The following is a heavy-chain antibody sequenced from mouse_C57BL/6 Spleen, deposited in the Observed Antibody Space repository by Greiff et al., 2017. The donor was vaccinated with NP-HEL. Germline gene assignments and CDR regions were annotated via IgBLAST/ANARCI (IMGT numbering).Heavy chain of an antibody. D-gene: IGHD4-1*01. CDR2: IDPETGGT. V-gene: IGHV1-15*01. J-gene: IGHJ4*01. CDR3: TRRNGRLGLNYAMDY. CDR1: GYTFTDYE. Sequence: QVQLQQSGAELVRPGASVTLSCKASGYTFTDYEMHWVKQTPVHGLEWIGAIDPETGGTAYNQKFKGKAILTADKSSSTAYMELRSLTSEDSAVYYCTRRNGRLGLNYAMDYWGQGTSVTVSS.